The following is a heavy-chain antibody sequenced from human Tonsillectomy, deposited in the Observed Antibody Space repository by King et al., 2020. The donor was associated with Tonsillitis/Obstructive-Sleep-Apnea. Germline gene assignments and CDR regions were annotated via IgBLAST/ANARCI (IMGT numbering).Heavy chain of an antibody. Sequence: VQLQESGPGLVKPSETLSLTCTVSGGSISSYYWSWIRQPPGKGLEWIGYIYYSGSTNYNPSLKSRVTISVDTSKNQFSLKLSSGTAADTAVYYCARHGYSSSWSHFDYWGQGTLVTVSS. CDR1: GGSISSYY. D-gene: IGHD6-13*01. CDR2: IYYSGST. V-gene: IGHV4-59*08. CDR3: ARHGYSSSWSHFDY. J-gene: IGHJ4*02.